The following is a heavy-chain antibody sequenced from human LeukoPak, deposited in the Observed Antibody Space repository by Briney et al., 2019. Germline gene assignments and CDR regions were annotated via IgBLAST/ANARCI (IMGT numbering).Heavy chain of an antibody. CDR1: GFTFSSYE. CDR3: ARSRRDNYYYYYGMDV. CDR2: ISSSDTTI. J-gene: IGHJ6*02. V-gene: IGHV3-48*03. Sequence: GGSLRLSCAASGFTFSSYEMTWVCQAPGKGLEWVSNISSSDTTIHYADSVKGRFTISRDNARNSLYLQMNSLRAEDTAVYYCARSRRDNYYYYYGMDVWGQGTTVTVSS. D-gene: IGHD5-24*01.